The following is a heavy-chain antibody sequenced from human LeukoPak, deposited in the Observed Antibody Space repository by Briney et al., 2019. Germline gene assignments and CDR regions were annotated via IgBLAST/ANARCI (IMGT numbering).Heavy chain of an antibody. CDR3: ARAYGSGSYYHFDY. CDR2: INPSGGST. V-gene: IGHV1-46*01. D-gene: IGHD3-10*01. J-gene: IGHJ4*02. CDR1: GYTFTNYY. Sequence: WASVKVSCKTSGYTFTNYYMHWVRQAPGQGLEWMGVINPSGGSTTYAQKFQGRVTMTTDTSTSTVYMDLSSLRSEDTAIYYCARAYGSGSYYHFDYWGQGTLVTVSS.